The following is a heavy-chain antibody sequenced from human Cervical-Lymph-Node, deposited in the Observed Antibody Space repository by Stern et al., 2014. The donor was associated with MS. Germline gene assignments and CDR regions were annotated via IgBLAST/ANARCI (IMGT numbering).Heavy chain of an antibody. D-gene: IGHD2-15*01. CDR1: GYTFTSYG. CDR2: ISAYNGNT. Sequence: VHLAESGAEVKKLGASVKVSCKASGYTFTSYGISWVRQAPGPGLAWMGCISAYNGNTNYAQKLQGRVTMTTDTSTSTAYMELRSLRSDDTAVYYCARGLLGSENAFDIWGQGTMVTVSS. V-gene: IGHV1-18*01. J-gene: IGHJ3*02. CDR3: ARGLLGSENAFDI.